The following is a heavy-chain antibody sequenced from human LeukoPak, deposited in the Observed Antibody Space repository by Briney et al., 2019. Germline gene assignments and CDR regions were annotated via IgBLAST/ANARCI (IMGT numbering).Heavy chain of an antibody. D-gene: IGHD5-18*01. Sequence: PSETLSLTCAVYGGSFSGYYWSWIRQPPGKGLEWIGEINHSGSTNYNPSLKSRVTISVDTSKNQFSLKLSSVTAADTAVYYCARVRLWIQLWSGYDAFDIWGQGTMVTVSS. CDR1: GGSFSGYY. CDR3: ARVRLWIQLWSGYDAFDI. J-gene: IGHJ3*02. CDR2: INHSGST. V-gene: IGHV4-34*01.